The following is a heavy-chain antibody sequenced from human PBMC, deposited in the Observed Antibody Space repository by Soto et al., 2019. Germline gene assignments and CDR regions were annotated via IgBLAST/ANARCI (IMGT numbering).Heavy chain of an antibody. CDR2: FYYSGST. D-gene: IGHD3-10*01. V-gene: IGHV4-39*01. CDR3: ARQVVDGXLAGAGSFDY. Sequence: SETLSLTCTVSGGSIISSSYYWDLIRQPPGKGLEWIGSFYYSGSTYYNPSLKGRVTISVDTSDNQFSLKLSSVTAADTAVYYCARQVVDGXLAGAGSFDYWGQGTLVTVSS. J-gene: IGHJ4*02. CDR1: GGSIISSSYY.